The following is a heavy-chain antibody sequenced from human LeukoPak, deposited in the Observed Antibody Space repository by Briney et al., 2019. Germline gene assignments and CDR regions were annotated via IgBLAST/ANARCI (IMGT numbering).Heavy chain of an antibody. J-gene: IGHJ5*02. V-gene: IGHV5-51*01. Sequence: GESLKISCKGSGYSFTSYWIGWVRQMPGKGLEWMGIIYPGDSDTRYSPSFQGQVTISADKSISTAYLQWSSLKASDTAMYYCARMHYNWNDVSWFDPWGQGTLVTVSS. CDR1: GYSFTSYW. CDR2: IYPGDSDT. D-gene: IGHD1-1*01. CDR3: ARMHYNWNDVSWFDP.